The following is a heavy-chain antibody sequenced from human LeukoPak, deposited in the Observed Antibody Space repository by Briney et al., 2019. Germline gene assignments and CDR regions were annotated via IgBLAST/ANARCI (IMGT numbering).Heavy chain of an antibody. D-gene: IGHD3-22*01. J-gene: IGHJ4*02. Sequence: GGSLRLSCAASGFTFSSYGMHGVRQAPGKGLEWVAVIWYDGSNKYYADSVKGRFTISRDNSKNTLYLQMNSLRAEDTAVYYCARESPYYYDSSGYLELWGQGTLVTVSS. CDR2: IWYDGSNK. CDR3: ARESPYYYDSSGYLEL. V-gene: IGHV3-33*01. CDR1: GFTFSSYG.